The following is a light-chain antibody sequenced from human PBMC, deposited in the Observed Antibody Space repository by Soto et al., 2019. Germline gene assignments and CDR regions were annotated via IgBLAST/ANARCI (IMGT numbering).Light chain of an antibody. Sequence: DIQMTQSPSTLSASVGDRVTITCRASQSISSWLAWYQQKPGKAPKLLIYKASSLESGVPSRLSGSGSGTEFTLTISSLQPDDFATYYCQQKWTFGQGTKVDIK. J-gene: IGKJ1*01. CDR2: KAS. CDR1: QSISSW. V-gene: IGKV1-5*03. CDR3: QQKWT.